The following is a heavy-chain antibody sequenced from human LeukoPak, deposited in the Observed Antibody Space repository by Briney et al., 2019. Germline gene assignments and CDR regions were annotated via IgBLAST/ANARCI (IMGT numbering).Heavy chain of an antibody. CDR1: GFTFSSYW. V-gene: IGHV3-7*03. Sequence: GGSLRLSCAASGFTFSSYWMSWVRQAPGKGLEWVANIKQDGSEKYYVDSVKGRFTISRDNAKNSLYLQMSNLRAEDTAVYFCARGGGLDVWGQGATVTVSS. D-gene: IGHD3-16*01. CDR2: IKQDGSEK. CDR3: ARGGGLDV. J-gene: IGHJ6*02.